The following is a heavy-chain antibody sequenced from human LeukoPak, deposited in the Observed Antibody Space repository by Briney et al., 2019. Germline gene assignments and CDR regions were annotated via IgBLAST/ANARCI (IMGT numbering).Heavy chain of an antibody. Sequence: GGSLRLSCAASGFTFSSYWMSWVRQAPGKGLGWVANIKQDGSEKYYVDSVKGRFTISRDNSKDTLYLQMNSLRAEDTAVYYCARTTRRLYGSEEYWGQGTLVTVSS. CDR2: IKQDGSEK. D-gene: IGHD3-10*01. CDR1: GFTFSSYW. J-gene: IGHJ4*02. CDR3: ARTTRRLYGSEEY. V-gene: IGHV3-7*03.